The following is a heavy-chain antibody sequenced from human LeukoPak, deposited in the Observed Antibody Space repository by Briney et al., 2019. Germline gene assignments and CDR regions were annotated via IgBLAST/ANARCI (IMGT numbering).Heavy chain of an antibody. CDR3: ARQGIAAAGDDDAFDI. D-gene: IGHD6-13*01. CDR2: INHSGST. CDR1: GGSFSGYY. J-gene: IGHJ3*02. V-gene: IGHV4-34*01. Sequence: PSETLSLTCAVYGGSFSGYYWSWIRQPPGKGLEWNGEINHSGSTNYNPSLKSRVTISVDTSKNQFSLKLSSVTAADTAVYYCARQGIAAAGDDDAFDIWGQGTMVTVSS.